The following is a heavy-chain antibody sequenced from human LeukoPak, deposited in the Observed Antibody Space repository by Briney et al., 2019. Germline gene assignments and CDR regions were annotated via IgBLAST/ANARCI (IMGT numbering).Heavy chain of an antibody. Sequence: PGRSLRLSCAASGFTFSSYGMHWVRQAPGKGLEWVAVIWYDGSNKYYADSVKGRFTISRDNSKNTLYLQMNSLRAEDTAVYYCARCPDADLRGAFDYWGQGTLVTVSS. CDR2: IWYDGSNK. CDR3: ARCPDADLRGAFDY. J-gene: IGHJ4*02. V-gene: IGHV3-30*19. D-gene: IGHD1-14*01. CDR1: GFTFSSYG.